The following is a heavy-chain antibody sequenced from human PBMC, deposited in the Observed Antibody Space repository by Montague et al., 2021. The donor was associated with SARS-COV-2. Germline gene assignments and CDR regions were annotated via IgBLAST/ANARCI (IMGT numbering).Heavy chain of an antibody. CDR2: IYYSGST. J-gene: IGHJ4*02. D-gene: IGHD3-3*01. V-gene: IGHV4-31*03. Sequence: TLSLTSTVSGGSISSGGYYWSWIRQHPGKGLEWIGYIYYSGSTYYNPSLKSRVTISVDTSKNQFSLKLSSVTAADTAVYYCARASGKKMIFGVVISYFDYWGQGTLVTVSS. CDR3: ARASGKKMIFGVVISYFDY. CDR1: GGSISSGGYY.